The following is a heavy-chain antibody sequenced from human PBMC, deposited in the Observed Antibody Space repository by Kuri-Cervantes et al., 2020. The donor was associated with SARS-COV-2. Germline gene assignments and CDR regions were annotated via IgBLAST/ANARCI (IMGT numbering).Heavy chain of an antibody. J-gene: IGHJ4*02. D-gene: IGHD4-11*01. Sequence: GESLKISCAASGFTFSSYSMSWVRQAPGKGLEWVSAISGSGVITDYADSVKGRFTISRDNSKNTLYLQMNSLRAEDTAVYYCAKTPVDYNSGKGPLDYWGQGNLVIVSS. CDR1: GFTFSSYS. CDR2: ISGSGVIT. V-gene: IGHV3-23*01. CDR3: AKTPVDYNSGKGPLDY.